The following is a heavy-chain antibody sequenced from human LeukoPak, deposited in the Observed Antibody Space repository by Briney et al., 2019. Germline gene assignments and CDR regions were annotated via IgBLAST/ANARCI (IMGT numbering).Heavy chain of an antibody. V-gene: IGHV3-48*03. J-gene: IGHJ4*02. CDR1: GFTFSSYE. D-gene: IGHD1-26*01. CDR2: ISTSGSTI. CDR3: ARGNRGTYYPFDN. Sequence: GGSLRLSCAASGFTFSSYEMNWVRQAPGKGLEWVSYISTSGSTIYYADSVKGRFTISRDNAKDSLYLQVSSLRAEDTAVYYCARGNRGTYYPFDNWGQGTLVTVSS.